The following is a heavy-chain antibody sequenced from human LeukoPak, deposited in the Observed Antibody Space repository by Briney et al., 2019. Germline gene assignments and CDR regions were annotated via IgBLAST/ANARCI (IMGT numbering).Heavy chain of an antibody. CDR1: GGTFISYA. D-gene: IGHD3-10*01. Sequence: SVKVSCKASGGTFISYAISWVRQAPGQGVEWMGRIIPIFGTANYAQKFQGRVTITTDESTSTAYMELSSLRSEDTAVYYCARGLGDYMDVWGKGTTVTVSS. CDR3: ARGLGDYMDV. J-gene: IGHJ6*03. CDR2: IIPIFGTA. V-gene: IGHV1-69*05.